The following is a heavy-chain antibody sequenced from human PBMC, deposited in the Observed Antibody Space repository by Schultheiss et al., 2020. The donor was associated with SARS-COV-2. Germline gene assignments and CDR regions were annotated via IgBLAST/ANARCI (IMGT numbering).Heavy chain of an antibody. CDR2: ISSSGSTI. V-gene: IGHV3-48*03. Sequence: GESLKISCAASGFTFSSYEMNWVRQAPGKGLEWVSYISSSGSTIYYADSVKGRFTISRDNAKNSLYLQMNSLRAEDTAVYYCARESLTLTTVTETISSYGMDVWGQGTTVTVSS. J-gene: IGHJ6*02. D-gene: IGHD4-11*01. CDR1: GFTFSSYE. CDR3: ARESLTLTTVTETISSYGMDV.